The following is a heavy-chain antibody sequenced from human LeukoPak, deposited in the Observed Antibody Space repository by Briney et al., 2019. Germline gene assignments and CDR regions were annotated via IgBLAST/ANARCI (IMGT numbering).Heavy chain of an antibody. J-gene: IGHJ4*02. V-gene: IGHV1-18*01. CDR1: GYTFTSYG. CDR2: ISAYNGNT. CDR3: AREDSSGYSFDY. D-gene: IGHD3-22*01. Sequence: ASVKVSCKASGYTFTSYGISWGRQAPGQGLEWMGWISAYNGNTNYAQKLQGRVTMTTDTSTSTAYMELRSLRSDDTAVYYCAREDSSGYSFDYWGQGTLVTVSS.